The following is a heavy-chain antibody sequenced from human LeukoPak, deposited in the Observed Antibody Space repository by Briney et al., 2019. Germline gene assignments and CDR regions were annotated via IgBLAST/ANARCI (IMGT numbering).Heavy chain of an antibody. CDR1: GYSFTTYA. CDR2: INPNTGNP. Sequence: ASVKVSCKASGYSFTTYAMNWLRQAPGQGLEWMGWINPNTGNPTYAPGFTGRFVFSLDTSVSTAYLQISGLKADDTAVYYCARAYQPLGGLSLPDYWGQGTLVSVSS. J-gene: IGHJ4*02. D-gene: IGHD3-16*02. V-gene: IGHV7-4-1*02. CDR3: ARAYQPLGGLSLPDY.